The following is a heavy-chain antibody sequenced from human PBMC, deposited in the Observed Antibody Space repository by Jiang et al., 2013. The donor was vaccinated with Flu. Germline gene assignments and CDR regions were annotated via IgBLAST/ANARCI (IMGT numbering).Heavy chain of an antibody. J-gene: IGHJ4*02. CDR2: NPSGGST. CDR3: ARGTQMDSYEGDY. V-gene: IGHV1-46*03. Sequence: NPSGGSTSYAQKFQGRVTMTRDTSTSTVYMELSSLRSEDTAVYYCARGTQMDSYEGDYWGQGTLVTVSS. D-gene: IGHD5-18*01.